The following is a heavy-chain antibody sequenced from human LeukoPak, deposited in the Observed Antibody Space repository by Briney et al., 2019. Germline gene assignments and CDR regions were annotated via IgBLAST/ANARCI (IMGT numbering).Heavy chain of an antibody. D-gene: IGHD3-3*02. CDR1: GYTFNDFY. CDR2: ITPKSGDT. J-gene: IGHJ4*02. CDR3: ARVRLADERAWAY. V-gene: IGHV1-2*02. Sequence: APVKVSSKASGYTFNDFYIHWVRQAPGQGLEYVGWITPKSGDTYSPQRFQGRVTMTRDASISTAYMELSSLRSDDTAVYFCARVRLADERAWAYWGQGTLVTVSS.